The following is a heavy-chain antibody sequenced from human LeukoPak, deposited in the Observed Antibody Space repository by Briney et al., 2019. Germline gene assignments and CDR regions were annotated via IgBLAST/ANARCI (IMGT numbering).Heavy chain of an antibody. CDR2: IIPIFGTA. J-gene: IGHJ3*02. CDR3: ARERSKVGASPGAFDI. D-gene: IGHD1-26*01. V-gene: IGHV1-69*05. CDR1: GGTFSSYA. Sequence: SVKVSCKAFGGTFSSYAISWVRQAPGQGLEWMGGIIPIFGTANYAQKFQGRVTITTDESTSTAYMELSSLRSEDTAVYYCARERSKVGASPGAFDIWGQGTMVTVPS.